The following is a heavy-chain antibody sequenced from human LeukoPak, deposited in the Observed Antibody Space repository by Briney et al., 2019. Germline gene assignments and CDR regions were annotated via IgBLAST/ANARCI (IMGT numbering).Heavy chain of an antibody. Sequence: PSETLSLTCSVSGASISSGDYYWSWIRQLPGKGLEWIGYIHYSGSTYYNPSLRSRIIISVDTSKNQFSLQLSSVTAADTAVYYCARNKPYYDILTGYSPAYYFDYWGQGTLVTVSS. CDR2: IHYSGST. D-gene: IGHD3-9*01. J-gene: IGHJ4*02. CDR1: GASISSGDYY. CDR3: ARNKPYYDILTGYSPAYYFDY. V-gene: IGHV4-31*03.